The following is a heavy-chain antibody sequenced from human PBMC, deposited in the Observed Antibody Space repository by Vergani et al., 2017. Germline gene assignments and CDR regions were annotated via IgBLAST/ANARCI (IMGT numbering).Heavy chain of an antibody. CDR1: GYTFTSYY. CDR2: INPSGGST. J-gene: IGHJ5*02. CDR3: ARERSSSYLGNWFDP. D-gene: IGHD2-2*01. V-gene: IGHV1-46*01. Sequence: QVQLVQSGAEVKKPGASVKVSCKASGYTFTSYYMHWVRQAPGQGLEWMGIINPSGGSTSYAQKFQGRVTMTRDTSTSTVYMELSSLRSEDTAVYYCARERSSSYLGNWFDPWGQGTLVTVSS.